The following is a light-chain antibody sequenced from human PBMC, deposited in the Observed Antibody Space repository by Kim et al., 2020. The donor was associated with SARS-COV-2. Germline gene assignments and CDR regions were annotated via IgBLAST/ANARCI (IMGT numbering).Light chain of an antibody. CDR1: RLRSYY. V-gene: IGLV3-19*01. Sequence: GQTVRIRRQGDRLRSYYESWYKKKTGQDHILVIYGENNRISGMPDRFYGSSSGNTDSLTITGAQAEDEADYYCNSRENSGNPIYVFGTGTKVTVL. CDR3: NSRENSGNPIYV. J-gene: IGLJ1*01. CDR2: GEN.